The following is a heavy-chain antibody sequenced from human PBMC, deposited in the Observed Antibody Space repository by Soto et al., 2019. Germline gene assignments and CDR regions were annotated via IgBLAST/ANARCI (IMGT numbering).Heavy chain of an antibody. V-gene: IGHV3-74*01. J-gene: IGHJ4*02. CDR2: VDSDGSGT. CDR3: ATVFEH. Sequence: EVQLVESGGGSVQPGGSLRLSCVASGITFSGYWMHWVRQVQGKGLVWVARVDSDGSGTSYADSVKGRFTISRDNAKNTLYLQMTSLRVEDTAVYYCATVFEHWGQGIPVTVSS. CDR1: GITFSGYW.